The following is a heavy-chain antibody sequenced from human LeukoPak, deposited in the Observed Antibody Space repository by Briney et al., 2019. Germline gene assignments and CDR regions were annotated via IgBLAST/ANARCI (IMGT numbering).Heavy chain of an antibody. Sequence: SETLSLTCTVSGYSISSGYFWGWIRQPPGKGLEWIASIYHSGTTYYNPSLKSRVTISVDTSKNQFSLKLSSVTAADTAVYYCARHPPYSSSWYLDYWGQGTLVTVSS. CDR3: ARHPPYSSSWYLDY. CDR2: IYHSGTT. CDR1: GYSISSGYF. J-gene: IGHJ4*02. V-gene: IGHV4-38-2*02. D-gene: IGHD6-13*01.